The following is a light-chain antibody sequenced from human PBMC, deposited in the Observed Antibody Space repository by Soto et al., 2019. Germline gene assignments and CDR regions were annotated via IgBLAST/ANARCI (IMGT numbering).Light chain of an antibody. Sequence: IEMWLSPATLSVLQGQRATLHCRASQSVRTTVAWYHQRPGQAPRLLIFGASTRASGVPDRFSGDGSGTDFTLTVTSLHSEDFGIYYCQQYTGWPRTFGQGTKVDIK. CDR1: QSVRTT. CDR2: GAS. CDR3: QQYTGWPRT. J-gene: IGKJ1*01. V-gene: IGKV3-15*01.